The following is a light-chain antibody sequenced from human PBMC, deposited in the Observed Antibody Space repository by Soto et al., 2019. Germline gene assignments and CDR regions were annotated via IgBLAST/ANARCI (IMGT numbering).Light chain of an antibody. Sequence: DIQLTQSPSFLSASVGDRVTITCRASQGISSYLAWYQQKPGKAPKLLIYAASTLQSGVPSRFSGSGSGTDFTLTISRLEPEDFAVYYCQQYGSPSRTFGQGTKVEIK. V-gene: IGKV1-9*01. CDR3: QQYGSPSRT. J-gene: IGKJ1*01. CDR1: QGISSY. CDR2: AAS.